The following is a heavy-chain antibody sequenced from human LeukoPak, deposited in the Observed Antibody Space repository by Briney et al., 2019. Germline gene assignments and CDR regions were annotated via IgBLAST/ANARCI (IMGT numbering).Heavy chain of an antibody. CDR3: ARSGNGDYIHYYYYGMDV. J-gene: IGHJ6*02. CDR1: GYTFTSYD. CDR2: MNPNSGNT. D-gene: IGHD4-17*01. V-gene: IGHV1-8*01. Sequence: ASVKVSCKASGYTFTSYDINWVRQATGQGLEWMGWMNPNSGNTGYAQKFQGRVTMTRNTSISTAYMELSSLRSEDTAVYYCARSGNGDYIHYYYYGMDVWGQGTTVTVSS.